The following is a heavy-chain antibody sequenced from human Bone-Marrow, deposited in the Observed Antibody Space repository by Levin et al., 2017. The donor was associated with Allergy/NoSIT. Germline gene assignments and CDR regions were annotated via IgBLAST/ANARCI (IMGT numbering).Heavy chain of an antibody. Sequence: GGSLRLSCTVPGPIFSSYRMNWVRQAPGKGLEWVANINQDGSEENYVDSVKGRFTISRDNAKRSLYLQMNSLTADDTATYYCAMDVDFWGQGTLVIVSS. CDR2: INQDGSEE. CDR1: GPIFSSYR. J-gene: IGHJ4*02. V-gene: IGHV3-7*04. CDR3: AMDVDF.